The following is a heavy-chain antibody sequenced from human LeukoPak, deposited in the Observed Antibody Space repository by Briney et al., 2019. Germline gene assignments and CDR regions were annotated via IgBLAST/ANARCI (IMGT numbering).Heavy chain of an antibody. V-gene: IGHV4-59*01. CDR2: IYYSGST. CDR1: GGSISSYY. CDR3: ARGHSGCYIRRQIFDY. D-gene: IGHD1-26*01. Sequence: SETLSLTCTVSGGSISSYYWSWIRQPPGKGLEWIGYIYYSGSTNYNPSLKSRVTISVDTSKNQFSLKLSSVTAADTAVYYCARGHSGCYIRRQIFDYWGQGTLVTVSS. J-gene: IGHJ4*02.